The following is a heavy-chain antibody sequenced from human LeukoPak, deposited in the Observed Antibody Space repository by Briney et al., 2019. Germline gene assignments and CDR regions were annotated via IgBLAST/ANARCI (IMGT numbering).Heavy chain of an antibody. CDR3: ARSYGDYLYYFDY. CDR2: IYSDNT. CDR1: GFTVSSNS. J-gene: IGHJ4*02. Sequence: GGSLRLSCKDSGFTVSSNSISWVRQAPGKGLEWVSFIYSDNTHYSDSVKGRFTISRDNSKNTLYLQMNSLRAEDTAVYYCARSYGDYLYYFDYWGQGTLVTVSS. V-gene: IGHV3-53*01. D-gene: IGHD4-17*01.